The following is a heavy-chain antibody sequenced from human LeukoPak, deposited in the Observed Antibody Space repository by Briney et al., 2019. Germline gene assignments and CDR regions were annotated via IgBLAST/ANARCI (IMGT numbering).Heavy chain of an antibody. CDR3: ARSSIAAAASDY. D-gene: IGHD6-13*01. CDR1: GGSISSSSYY. J-gene: IGHJ4*02. Sequence: SETLSLTCTVSGGSISSSSYYWGWIRQPPGKGLEWIGSIYYSGRTYYNPSLKSRVTISVDTSKNQFSLKLSSVTAADTAVYYCARSSIAAAASDYWGQGTLVTVSS. CDR2: IYYSGRT. V-gene: IGHV4-39*01.